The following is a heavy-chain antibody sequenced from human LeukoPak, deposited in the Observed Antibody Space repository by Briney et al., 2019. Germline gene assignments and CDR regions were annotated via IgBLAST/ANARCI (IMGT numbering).Heavy chain of an antibody. CDR1: GYTFTGYH. Sequence: ASVKVSCKASGYTFTGYHMHWVRQAPGQGLEWMGRINPNSGDTNYAQKFQGRVTMTRDASISTAYMELSRLRSDDTAVYYCARDYCSSTSCLFDYWGQGTLVTVSS. V-gene: IGHV1-2*06. D-gene: IGHD2-2*01. CDR3: ARDYCSSTSCLFDY. J-gene: IGHJ4*02. CDR2: INPNSGDT.